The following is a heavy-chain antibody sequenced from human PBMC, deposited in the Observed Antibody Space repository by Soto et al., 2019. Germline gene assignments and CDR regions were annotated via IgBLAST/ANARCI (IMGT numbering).Heavy chain of an antibody. CDR1: GSTFSSYD. CDR2: IGTADDT. J-gene: IGHJ3*01. CDR3: AKERITAATWDALDV. D-gene: IGHD1-20*01. Sequence: GGSLRLSCAASGSTFSSYDMHWVRQVTGKGLEWVSAIGTADDTYYAGSVKGRFTFSREDAKNSLYLQMNSLRAEDTAVYYCAKERITAATWDALDVWGQGTMVTVSS. V-gene: IGHV3-13*01.